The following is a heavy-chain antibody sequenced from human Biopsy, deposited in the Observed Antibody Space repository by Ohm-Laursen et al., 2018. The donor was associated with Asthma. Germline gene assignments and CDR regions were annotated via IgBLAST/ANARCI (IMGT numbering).Heavy chain of an antibody. CDR1: GFSVSSYG. V-gene: IGHV3-23*01. D-gene: IGHD3-22*01. Sequence: SLRLSCSASGFSVSSYGMSWVRQAPGKGLEWVSCIVFGGGKAHHADAVEGRFNIFRDDSKNTVHLQLTSLRADDTAVYYCAKGYYYDSSGFDYWGQGTLVTVSS. CDR3: AKGYYYDSSGFDY. CDR2: IVFGGGKA. J-gene: IGHJ4*02.